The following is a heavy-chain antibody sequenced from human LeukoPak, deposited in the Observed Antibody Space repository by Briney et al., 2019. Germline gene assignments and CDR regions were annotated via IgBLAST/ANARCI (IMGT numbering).Heavy chain of an antibody. CDR3: ARGYCSGGSCHFDY. D-gene: IGHD2-15*01. V-gene: IGHV4-34*01. CDR1: GRSFSGYY. CDR2: INHSGST. Sequence: SETLSLTCAVYGRSFSGYYWSWIRQPPGKGLEWIGEINHSGSTNYNPSLKSRVTISVDTSKNQFSLKLSSVTAADTAVYYCARGYCSGGSCHFDYWGQGTLVTVSS. J-gene: IGHJ4*02.